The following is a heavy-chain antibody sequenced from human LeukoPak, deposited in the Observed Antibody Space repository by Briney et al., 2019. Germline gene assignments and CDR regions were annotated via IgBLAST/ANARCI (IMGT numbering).Heavy chain of an antibody. CDR1: GGSISSGYY. V-gene: IGHV4-31*03. CDR2: IYYSGSS. J-gene: IGHJ4*02. D-gene: IGHD5-18*01. Sequence: PSQTLSLTCTVSGGSISSGYYWTWIRQHPGKGLEWIWYIYYSGSSYYNPSLKSRATISVDTSKNQFSLKLSSVTAADTAVYYCARDLLTPGGYSYGLNWGQGTLVTVSS. CDR3: ARDLLTPGGYSYGLN.